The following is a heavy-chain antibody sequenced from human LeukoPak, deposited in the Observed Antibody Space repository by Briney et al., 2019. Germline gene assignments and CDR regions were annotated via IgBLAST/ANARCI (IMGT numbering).Heavy chain of an antibody. Sequence: ASVKLSCNASGYTFTVYYMHWVRQAPGQGLEWMGWINPNSGGTKYAQKFQGRVTMTRDTSISTAYMELSRLRSDETAVYYCARRHSGCYLGTDYWGQGTMVTVSS. J-gene: IGHJ4*02. D-gene: IGHD1-26*01. V-gene: IGHV1-2*02. CDR2: INPNSGGT. CDR3: ARRHSGCYLGTDY. CDR1: GYTFTVYY.